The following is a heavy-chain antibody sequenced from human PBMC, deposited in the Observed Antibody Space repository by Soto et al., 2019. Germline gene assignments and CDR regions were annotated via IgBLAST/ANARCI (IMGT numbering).Heavy chain of an antibody. V-gene: IGHV3-30*03. J-gene: IGHJ3*02. CDR3: ARRYYYDSSGYGDAFDI. CDR1: GFTFSSYG. Sequence: GGSLRLSCVASGFTFSSYGMHWVRQAPGKGLEWVAVISYDGSNKYYADSVKGRFTISRDNSKNTLYLQMNSLRAEDTAVYYCARRYYYDSSGYGDAFDIWGQGTMVTVSS. CDR2: ISYDGSNK. D-gene: IGHD3-22*01.